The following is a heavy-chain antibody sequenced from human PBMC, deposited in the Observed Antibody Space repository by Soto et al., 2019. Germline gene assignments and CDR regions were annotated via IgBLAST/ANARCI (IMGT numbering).Heavy chain of an antibody. CDR2: IKSETDGGTT. CDR1: GFTFSNTW. V-gene: IGHV3-15*01. Sequence: GGSLRLSCTASGFTFSNTWMSWVRQAPGKGLEWVGRIKSETDGGTTDYAPPVHGRFTISRDDSKKTVYLQMNSLKTEDTAVYYCTTDESTLAASGTFLFDPWGQGTLVTVSS. CDR3: TTDESTLAASGTFLFDP. J-gene: IGHJ5*02. D-gene: IGHD6-13*01.